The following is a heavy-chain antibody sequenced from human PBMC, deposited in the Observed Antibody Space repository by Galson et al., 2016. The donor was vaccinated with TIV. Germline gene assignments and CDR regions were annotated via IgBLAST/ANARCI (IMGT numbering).Heavy chain of an antibody. D-gene: IGHD3-9*01. Sequence: SVKVSCKASGGTFSSFAINWVRQAPGQGLQWVGGIIPIFRTPKYAWRFQGRVTVTADESTSTAYMELSSLISDDTAVYYCTSPSGGRTDWHLKVDYWGQGTLVTVSS. V-gene: IGHV1-69*13. J-gene: IGHJ4*02. CDR2: IIPIFRTP. CDR1: GGTFSSFA. CDR3: TSPSGGRTDWHLKVDY.